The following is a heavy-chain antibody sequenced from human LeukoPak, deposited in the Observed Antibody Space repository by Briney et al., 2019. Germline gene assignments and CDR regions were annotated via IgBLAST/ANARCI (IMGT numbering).Heavy chain of an antibody. D-gene: IGHD5-24*01. V-gene: IGHV3-30*18. Sequence: GGSLRLSCAASGFTFSSYGMHWVRQAPGKGLEWVAVISYDGSNKYYADSVKGRFTISRDNSKNTLYLQMNSLRAEDTAVYYCAKEESHEKDGYNAYFDYWGQGTLVTVSS. CDR3: AKEESHEKDGYNAYFDY. CDR2: ISYDGSNK. J-gene: IGHJ4*02. CDR1: GFTFSSYG.